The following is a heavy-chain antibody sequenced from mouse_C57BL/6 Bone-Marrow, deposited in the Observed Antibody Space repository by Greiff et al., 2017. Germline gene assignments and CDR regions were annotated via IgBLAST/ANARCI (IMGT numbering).Heavy chain of an antibody. V-gene: IGHV1-53*01. Sequence: QVHVKQPGTELVKPGASVKLSCKASGYTFTSYWMHWVKQRPGQGLEWIGNINPSNGGTNYNEKFKSKATLTVDKSSSTAYMQLSSLTSEDSAVYYCARSRGYYGNYVSNWGQGTTLTVSS. CDR3: ARSRGYYGNYVSN. J-gene: IGHJ2*01. CDR2: INPSNGGT. CDR1: GYTFTSYW. D-gene: IGHD2-1*01.